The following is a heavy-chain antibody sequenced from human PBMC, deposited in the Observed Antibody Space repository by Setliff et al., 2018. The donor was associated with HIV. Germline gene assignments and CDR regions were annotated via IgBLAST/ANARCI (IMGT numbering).Heavy chain of an antibody. J-gene: IGHJ4*02. Sequence: SETLSLTCVVSGYSISSGNYWGWIRQPPGKGLEWIGEINHSGSTNYNPSLKSRVTISVDTSKNQFSLKLSSVTAADTAVYYCARLYGSGSYQVDYWGQGTLVTVSS. D-gene: IGHD3-10*01. CDR1: GYSISSGNY. CDR3: ARLYGSGSYQVDY. CDR2: INHSGST. V-gene: IGHV4-38-2*01.